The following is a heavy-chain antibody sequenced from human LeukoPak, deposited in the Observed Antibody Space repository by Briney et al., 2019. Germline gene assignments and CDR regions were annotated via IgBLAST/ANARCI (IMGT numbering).Heavy chain of an antibody. J-gene: IGHJ4*02. Sequence: SQTLSLTCVISGDSISSNTASWNWIRQSPSRGLEWLGRTYYMSRWYDDYADSVRSRITINPDTSKNEFSLHLTSVTPDDTAMYYCARTSGYSSLAFWGQGTPVTVSS. CDR1: GDSISSNTAS. V-gene: IGHV6-1*01. CDR2: TYYMSRWYD. CDR3: ARTSGYSSLAF. D-gene: IGHD6-19*01.